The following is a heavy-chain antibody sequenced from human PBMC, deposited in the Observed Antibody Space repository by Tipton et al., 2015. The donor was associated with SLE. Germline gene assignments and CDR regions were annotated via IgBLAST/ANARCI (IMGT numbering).Heavy chain of an antibody. CDR3: ARGDGYNFDY. V-gene: IGHV4-59*08. Sequence: TLSLTCAVSGGPISSHYWSWIRQPPGKGLEWIGYIYYSGSTNYNPSLKSRVTISVDTSKNQFSLKLSSVTAADTAVYYCARGDGYNFDYWGQGTLVTVSS. D-gene: IGHD5-24*01. CDR1: GGPISSHY. J-gene: IGHJ4*02. CDR2: IYYSGST.